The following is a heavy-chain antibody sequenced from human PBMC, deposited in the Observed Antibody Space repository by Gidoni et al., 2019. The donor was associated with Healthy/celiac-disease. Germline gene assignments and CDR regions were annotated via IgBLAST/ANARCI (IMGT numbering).Heavy chain of an antibody. Sequence: QLQLQESGPGLVKPSETLSLTCTVSGGSISSSSYYWGWIRQPPGKGLEWIGSIYYSGSTYYNPSLKSRVTISVDTSKNQFSLKLSSVSAADTAVYYCARDEAVAGISYYDYGMDVWGQGTTVTVSS. CDR1: GGSISSSSYY. V-gene: IGHV4-39*07. CDR3: ARDEAVAGISYYDYGMDV. D-gene: IGHD6-19*01. CDR2: IYYSGST. J-gene: IGHJ6*02.